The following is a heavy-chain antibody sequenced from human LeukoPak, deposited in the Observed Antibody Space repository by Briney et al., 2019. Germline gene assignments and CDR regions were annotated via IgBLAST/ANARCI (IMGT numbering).Heavy chain of an antibody. Sequence: GASVKVSCKASGYTFTSYYMHWVRQAPGQGLEWMGIINPSGGSTSYAQKFQGRVTITTDESTSTAYMELSSLRSEDTAVYYCASLELVPYYYMDVWGKGTTVTVSS. D-gene: IGHD3-3*01. J-gene: IGHJ6*03. V-gene: IGHV1-46*01. CDR1: GYTFTSYY. CDR2: INPSGGST. CDR3: ASLELVPYYYMDV.